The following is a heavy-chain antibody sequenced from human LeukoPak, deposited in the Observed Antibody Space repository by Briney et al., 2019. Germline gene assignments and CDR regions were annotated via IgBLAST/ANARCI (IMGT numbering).Heavy chain of an antibody. CDR2: ISSSSSTI. CDR1: GFTFSSYS. D-gene: IGHD6-13*01. J-gene: IGHJ6*03. CDR3: TRDQAAGTIVLYYYYYYMDV. Sequence: GGSLRLSCAASGFTFSSYSMNWVRQAPGKGLEWVSYISSSSSTIYYADSVKGRFTISRDNAKNSLYLQMNSLRAEDTAVYYCTRDQAAGTIVLYYYYYYMDVWGKGTTVTVSS. V-gene: IGHV3-48*01.